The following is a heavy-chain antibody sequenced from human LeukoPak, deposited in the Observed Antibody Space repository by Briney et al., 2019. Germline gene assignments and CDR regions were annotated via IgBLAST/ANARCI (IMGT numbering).Heavy chain of an antibody. CDR3: ARPKYSSSWPDY. J-gene: IGHJ4*02. CDR2: IKSDGRCT. V-gene: IGHV3-74*01. CDR1: GFTLSSYA. Sequence: GGSLSLLCAASGFTLSSYAMTWVRHAPGEGVVWVSRIKSDGRCTSYADPVKGRFTISRDNAKNTLSVQIKSLRAEDTAVYYCARPKYSSSWPDYWGQGTLVTVSS. D-gene: IGHD6-13*01.